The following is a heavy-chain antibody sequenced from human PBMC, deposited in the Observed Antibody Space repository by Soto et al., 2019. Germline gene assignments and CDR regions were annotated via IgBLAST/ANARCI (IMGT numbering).Heavy chain of an antibody. CDR3: VSSCFDYYCYVMDV. J-gene: IGHJ6*02. Sequence: ASVKVSCKASGYTFTGYYMHWVRQAPGQGLEWMGWINPNSGGTNYAQKFQGWVTMTRDTSISTAYMELSRLRSDDTAVYYCVSSCFDYYCYVMDVCGQGTTDTVSS. V-gene: IGHV1-2*04. CDR1: GYTFTGYY. D-gene: IGHD2-2*01. CDR2: INPNSGGT.